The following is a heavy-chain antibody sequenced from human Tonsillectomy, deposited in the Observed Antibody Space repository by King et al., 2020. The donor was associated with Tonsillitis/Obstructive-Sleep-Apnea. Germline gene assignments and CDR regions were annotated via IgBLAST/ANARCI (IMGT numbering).Heavy chain of an antibody. Sequence: LQLQESGPGLVKPSETLSLTCTVSGGSISSSSYYWGWIRQPPGKGLEWIGSIYYSGSTYYNPSLKSRVTISVDTSKNQFSLKLSSVTAADTAVYYCARQGVVPAASFYYYYYMDVWGKGTTVTVSS. J-gene: IGHJ6*03. CDR2: IYYSGST. V-gene: IGHV4-39*01. CDR1: GGSISSSSYY. D-gene: IGHD2-2*01. CDR3: ARQGVVPAASFYYYYYMDV.